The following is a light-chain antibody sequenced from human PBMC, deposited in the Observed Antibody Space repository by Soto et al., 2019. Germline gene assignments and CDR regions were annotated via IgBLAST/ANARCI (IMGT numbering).Light chain of an antibody. CDR2: AAS. V-gene: IGKV1-39*01. CDR3: QQSYSTPPT. J-gene: IGKJ1*01. Sequence: DIQMTQSPSSLSASVGDRVTITCRAGHTINNYLNWNQQRPGKAPKLLIYAASSLQSGVPSRFRGSGSGTDFTLIITSLQPEDFATYFCQQSYSTPPTFGQGTKVEIK. CDR1: HTINNY.